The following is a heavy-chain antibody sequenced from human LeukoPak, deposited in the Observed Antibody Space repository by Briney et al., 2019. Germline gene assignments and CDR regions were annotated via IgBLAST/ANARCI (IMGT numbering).Heavy chain of an antibody. CDR1: GGTFSSYA. CDR3: ARVIAAAGTGYYYYMDV. J-gene: IGHJ6*03. D-gene: IGHD6-13*01. V-gene: IGHV1-69*05. Sequence: ASVKVSCKASGGTFSSYAISWVRQAPGQGLEWMGGIIPIFGTANYAQKFQGRVTITTDESTSTAYMELSSLRSEDTAVYYCARVIAAAGTGYYYYMDVWGKGPRSPSP. CDR2: IIPIFGTA.